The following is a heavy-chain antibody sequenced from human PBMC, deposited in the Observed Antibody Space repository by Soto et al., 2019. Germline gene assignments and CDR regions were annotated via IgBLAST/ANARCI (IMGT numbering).Heavy chain of an antibody. Sequence: LSLTCTVSGGSISSSSDYWGWIRQPPGKGLEWIASIYYGGITYYNPSLKSRVTMSVDTSKNQFSLKLRSVTAADTAVYYCARQVRHIVVVTAILGWFDPWGQGTLVTGS. J-gene: IGHJ5*02. CDR2: IYYGGIT. V-gene: IGHV4-39*01. D-gene: IGHD2-21*02. CDR1: GGSISSSSDY. CDR3: ARQVRHIVVVTAILGWFDP.